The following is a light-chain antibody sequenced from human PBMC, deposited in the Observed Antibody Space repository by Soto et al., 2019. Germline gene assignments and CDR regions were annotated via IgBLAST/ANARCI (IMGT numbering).Light chain of an antibody. CDR1: SSDVGTYDL. CDR3: CSFAGSNSWV. J-gene: IGLJ3*02. V-gene: IGLV2-23*01. Sequence: QSALTQPASVSGSPGQSITISCTGSSSDVGTYDLVSWYQHHPGAAPKLMIYEATRRPSGISNRVSGSKSGNTASLTISGLQAEDEGDYYCCSFAGSNSWVFGGGTQLTVL. CDR2: EAT.